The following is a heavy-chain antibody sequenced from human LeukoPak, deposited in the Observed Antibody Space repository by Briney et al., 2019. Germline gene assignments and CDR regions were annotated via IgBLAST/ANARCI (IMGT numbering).Heavy chain of an antibody. CDR1: GYTFTGYY. CDR2: INPNSGGT. V-gene: IGHV1-2*02. D-gene: IGHD3-10*01. CDR3: ARDTMGPTGYYYYGMDV. Sequence: ASVKVSCKASGYTFTGYYMHWVRQAPGQGLEWMGWINPNSGGTNYAQKFQGRVTMTRDTSTSTVYMELSSLRSEDTAVYYCARDTMGPTGYYYYGMDVWGQGTTVTVSS. J-gene: IGHJ6*02.